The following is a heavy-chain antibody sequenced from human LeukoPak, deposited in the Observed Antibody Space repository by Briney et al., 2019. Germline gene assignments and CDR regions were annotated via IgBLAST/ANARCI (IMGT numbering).Heavy chain of an antibody. CDR2: ISSSSSYI. J-gene: IGHJ6*02. V-gene: IGHV3-21*01. CDR1: GFTFSSYS. D-gene: IGHD3-3*01. CDR3: ARDRILGFWSASYGMDV. Sequence: PGGSLRLSCAASGFTFSSYSMTWVRQAPGKGLEWVSSISSSSSYIYYADSVKGRFTISRDNAKNSLYLQMNSLRAEDTAVYYCARDRILGFWSASYGMDVWGQGTTVTVSS.